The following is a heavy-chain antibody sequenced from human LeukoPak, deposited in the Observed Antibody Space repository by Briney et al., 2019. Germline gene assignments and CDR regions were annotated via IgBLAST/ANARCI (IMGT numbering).Heavy chain of an antibody. CDR2: ISVTGGST. Sequence: QSGGSLRLSCATSGFTYSSYAMSWVRQAPGKGLEWVSGISVTGGSTYYADSVTGRFTISRDNSKNTLYLQMNSLRAEDTAVYYCAKPQSIYHGPNWFDPWGQGTLVTVSS. CDR1: GFTYSSYA. J-gene: IGHJ5*02. V-gene: IGHV3-23*01. D-gene: IGHD3-10*01. CDR3: AKPQSIYHGPNWFDP.